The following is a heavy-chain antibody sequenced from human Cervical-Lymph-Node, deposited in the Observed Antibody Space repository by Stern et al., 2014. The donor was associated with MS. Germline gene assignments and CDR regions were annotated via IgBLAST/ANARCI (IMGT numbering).Heavy chain of an antibody. D-gene: IGHD6-13*01. V-gene: IGHV1-69*18. CDR1: GCTFSSYT. J-gene: IGHJ4*02. CDR2: IIPLFGTA. Sequence: VQLLESGAEVKKPGSSVKVSCKASGCTFSSYTISWVRQAHGQGLAWMGRIIPLFGTANDAQKFKGRGTLISVESTSTAYMELSSLRSEDTAVYYCASTSIAAAGIGFYYFDYWGQGTLVTVSS. CDR3: ASTSIAAAGIGFYYFDY.